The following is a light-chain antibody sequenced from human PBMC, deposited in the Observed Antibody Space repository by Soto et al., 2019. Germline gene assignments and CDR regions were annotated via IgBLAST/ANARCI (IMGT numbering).Light chain of an antibody. CDR2: DAS. V-gene: IGKV1-5*01. CDR3: QHYYSY. J-gene: IGKJ2*01. Sequence: DIQMTQSPSTLSASVGDRVTITCRASQSISSWLAWYQQKPGKAPKLLIYDASTLESGVPSRFSGSGSGTEFTLTISSLQPDDFATYYCQHYYSYFGQGTKV. CDR1: QSISSW.